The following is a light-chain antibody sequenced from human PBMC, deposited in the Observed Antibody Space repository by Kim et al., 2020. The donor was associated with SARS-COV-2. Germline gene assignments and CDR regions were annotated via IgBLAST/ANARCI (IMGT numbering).Light chain of an antibody. CDR3: LQHRTYPIT. V-gene: IGKV1-17*01. J-gene: IGKJ5*01. CDR1: QNIGND. CDR2: GAS. Sequence: ASVGDRVTPTCRASQNIGNDLCWYQQNPGRAPQSLIYGASNLRSGVPSKFSGSGSETEFTLTITSLQPEDFATYFCLQHRTYPITFGQGTRREIK.